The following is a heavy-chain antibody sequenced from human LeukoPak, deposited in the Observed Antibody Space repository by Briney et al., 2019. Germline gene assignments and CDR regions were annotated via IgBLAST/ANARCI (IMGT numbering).Heavy chain of an antibody. Sequence: SETLSLTCTVSGGSISSYYWSWIRQPPGKGLEWIGYIYYSGNTNYNPSLKSRVTISVDTSKNQFSLKLSSVTAADTAVYYCARQSRHSYGPGFDFWGQGALVTVSS. CDR2: IYYSGNT. J-gene: IGHJ4*02. V-gene: IGHV4-59*08. CDR3: ARQSRHSYGPGFDF. CDR1: GGSISSYY. D-gene: IGHD5-18*01.